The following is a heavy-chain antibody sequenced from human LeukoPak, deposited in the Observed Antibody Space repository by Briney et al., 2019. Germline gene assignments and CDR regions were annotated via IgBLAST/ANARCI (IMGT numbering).Heavy chain of an antibody. CDR2: IYYSGST. Sequence: SETLSLTCTVSGGSISSSSYYWGWIRQPPGKGLEWIGSIYYSGSTYYNPSLKSRVTISVDTSKNQFSLKLSSVTAADTAMYYCAKVRLGGATRIHAFDIWGQGTMVTVSS. CDR1: GGSISSSSYY. CDR3: AKVRLGGATRIHAFDI. J-gene: IGHJ3*02. V-gene: IGHV4-39*01. D-gene: IGHD1-26*01.